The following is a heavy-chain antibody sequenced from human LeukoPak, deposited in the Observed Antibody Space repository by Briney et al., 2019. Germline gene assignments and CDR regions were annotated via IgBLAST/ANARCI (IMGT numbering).Heavy chain of an antibody. Sequence: SVKVSCKASGGTFSSYAISWVRQAPGQGLAWMGRIIPIFGTANYAQKFQGRVTITTDESTSTAYMELSSLRSEDTAVYYCARDGPRGYFTRFDPWGQGTLVTVSS. J-gene: IGHJ5*02. CDR3: ARDGPRGYFTRFDP. V-gene: IGHV1-69*05. CDR2: IIPIFGTA. CDR1: GGTFSSYA. D-gene: IGHD2-8*01.